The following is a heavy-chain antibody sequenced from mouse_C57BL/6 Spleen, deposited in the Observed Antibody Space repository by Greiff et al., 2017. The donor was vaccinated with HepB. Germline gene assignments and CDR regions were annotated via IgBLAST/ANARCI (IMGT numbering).Heavy chain of an antibody. CDR1: GFSLTSYG. J-gene: IGHJ1*03. V-gene: IGHV2-2*01. D-gene: IGHD1-1*01. CDR3: ARNSIYYGSSYGYFDV. Sequence: VKLVESGPGLVQPSQSLSITCTVSGFSLTSYGVHWVRQSPGKGLEWLGVIWSGGSTDYNAAFISRLSISKDNSKSQVFFKMNSLQADDTAIYYCARNSIYYGSSYGYFDVWGTGTTVTVSS. CDR2: IWSGGST.